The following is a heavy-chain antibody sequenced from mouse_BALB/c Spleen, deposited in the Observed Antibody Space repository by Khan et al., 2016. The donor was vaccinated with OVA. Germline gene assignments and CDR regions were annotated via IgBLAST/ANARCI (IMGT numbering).Heavy chain of an antibody. CDR3: ARTNYYGYAVDY. D-gene: IGHD1-1*01. V-gene: IGHV3-2*02. CDR1: GYSITTNYA. J-gene: IGHJ4*01. CDR2: ISYSGST. Sequence: DVKLQESGPGLVKPSQSLSLTCTVTGYSITTNYAWDWIRQFPGNKLEWMGYISYSGSTSYNPSLKSRISITRDTSKNQFFLQLNSVTTEDTATYYCARTNYYGYAVDYWGQGTSVTVSS.